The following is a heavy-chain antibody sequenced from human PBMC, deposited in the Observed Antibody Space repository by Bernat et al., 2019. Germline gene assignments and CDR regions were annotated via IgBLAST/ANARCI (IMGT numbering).Heavy chain of an antibody. D-gene: IGHD6-13*01. J-gene: IGHJ6*03. V-gene: IGHV3-48*03. CDR3: ARGSPSADASFSYYYMDV. CDR2: ISSTARTI. Sequence: EVQLVESGGGLVQPGGSLRLSCAASGFTFSTYEMNWVRQAPGEGLEWISFISSTARTINNADSVEGRFTISRDNAKNSLFLQMDSLGAEDTAVYYCARGSPSADASFSYYYMDVWGEGTTVIVSS. CDR1: GFTFSTYE.